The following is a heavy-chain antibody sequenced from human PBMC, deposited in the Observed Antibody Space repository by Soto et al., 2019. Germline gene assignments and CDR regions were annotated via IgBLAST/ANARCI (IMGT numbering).Heavy chain of an antibody. J-gene: IGHJ4*01. Sequence: GASVKVSCKASGCTFTSYYIHWLRQDHRQGLEWMGIINPSSGSTSYAQKFQARVTMTRDTSTSTVYMELSSLKSEDMAVYYCARDLYRWGYHDRRAKGDFYFDYWG. CDR3: ARDLYRWGYHDRRAKGDFYFDY. CDR2: INPSSGST. CDR1: GCTFTSYY. V-gene: IGHV1-46*01. D-gene: IGHD3-22*01.